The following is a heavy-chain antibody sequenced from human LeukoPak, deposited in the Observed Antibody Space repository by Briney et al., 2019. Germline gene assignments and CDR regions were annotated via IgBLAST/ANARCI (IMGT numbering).Heavy chain of an antibody. V-gene: IGHV1-69*13. CDR2: IIPIFGTA. Sequence: SVKVSCKASGGTFSSYAISWVRQAPGQGLEWMGGIIPIFGTANYAQKFQGRVTITADESTSTAYMELSSLRSEDTAVYYCARAPRSYNWFDPWGQGTLVTVSS. CDR1: GGTFSSYA. J-gene: IGHJ5*02. CDR3: ARAPRSYNWFDP.